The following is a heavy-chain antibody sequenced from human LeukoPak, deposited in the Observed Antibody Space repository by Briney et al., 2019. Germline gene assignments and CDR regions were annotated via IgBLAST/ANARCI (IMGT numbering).Heavy chain of an antibody. J-gene: IGHJ4*02. CDR1: GFTFSSYA. D-gene: IGHD6-19*01. V-gene: IGHV3-64*01. CDR3: ARISTQAGTDY. CDR2: ISSNGDST. Sequence: GGSLRLSCAASGFTFSSYAMHWVRQAPGKGLEYVSAISSNGDSTYYAKSVKGRFAMSRDNSRNTLYLQMGSLRAEDMAVYYCARISTQAGTDYWGQGALVTVSS.